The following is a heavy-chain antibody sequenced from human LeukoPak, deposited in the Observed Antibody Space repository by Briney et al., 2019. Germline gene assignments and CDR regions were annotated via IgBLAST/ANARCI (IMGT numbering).Heavy chain of an antibody. J-gene: IGHJ4*02. V-gene: IGHV3-23*01. CDR2: ISGSGGST. CDR3: APSARRGFPTPDY. Sequence: PGGSLRLSCAASGFTFSSYSMTWVRQAPGKGLEWVSAISGSGGSTYYADSVKGRFTISRDNSKDTLYLQMNSLRAEDTAVYYCAPSARRGFPTPDYWGQGTLVTVSS. CDR1: GFTFSSYS.